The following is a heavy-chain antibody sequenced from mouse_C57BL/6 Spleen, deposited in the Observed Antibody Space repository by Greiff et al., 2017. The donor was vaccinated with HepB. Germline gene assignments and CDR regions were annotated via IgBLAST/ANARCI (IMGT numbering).Heavy chain of an antibody. Sequence: VQGVESGGDLVKPGGSLKLSCAASGFTFSSYGMSWVRQTPDKRLEWVATISSGGSYTYYPDSVKGRFTISRDNAKNTLYLQMSSLKSEDTAMYYCARSVYEGYYGGDFDYWGQGTTLTVSS. CDR3: ARSVYEGYYGGDFDY. CDR1: GFTFSSYG. D-gene: IGHD2-3*01. V-gene: IGHV5-6*01. CDR2: ISSGGSYT. J-gene: IGHJ2*01.